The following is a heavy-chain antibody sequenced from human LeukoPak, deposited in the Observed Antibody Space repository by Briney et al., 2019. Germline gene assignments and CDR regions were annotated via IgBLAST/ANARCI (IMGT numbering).Heavy chain of an antibody. V-gene: IGHV3-7*01. D-gene: IGHD6-13*01. J-gene: IGHJ4*02. CDR1: GFTFSSYW. CDR2: IKQDGSEK. CDR3: ATGNLDSSSDY. Sequence: GGSLRLSCAASGFTFSSYWMSWVRQAPGKGLEWVANIKQDGSEKYYVDSVKGRFTISRDNAKNSLYLQMNSLRAEDTAVYYCATGNLDSSSDYWGQGTLVTVSS.